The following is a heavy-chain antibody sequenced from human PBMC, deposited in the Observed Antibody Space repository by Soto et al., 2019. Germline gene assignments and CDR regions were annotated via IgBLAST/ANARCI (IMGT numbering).Heavy chain of an antibody. Sequence: ASVKVSCKASGYTFTTYDINWVRQAPGQGLEWLGWMDPNSGSTGYAQNFQGRITMTRNISRSTAHMELSSLQSEDTAVYYCARERKFDFWRKGLDVWGQGTTVNVSS. CDR3: ARERKFDFWRKGLDV. D-gene: IGHD3-3*01. J-gene: IGHJ6*02. CDR1: GYTFTTYD. V-gene: IGHV1-8*01. CDR2: MDPNSGST.